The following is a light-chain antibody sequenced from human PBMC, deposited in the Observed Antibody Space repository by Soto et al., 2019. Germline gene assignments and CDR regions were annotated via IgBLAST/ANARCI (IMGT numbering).Light chain of an antibody. CDR2: DVS. Sequence: QSVLTQPPSASGSPGQSVTISCTGTSSDVGGYNYVSWYQQYPGKAPKLMIYDVSKRPSGVPDRFSGSKSGNTASLTVSGLQAEDEADYFCSSYAGSNNVLFGGGTKLTVL. CDR3: SSYAGSNNVL. J-gene: IGLJ2*01. V-gene: IGLV2-8*01. CDR1: SSDVGGYNY.